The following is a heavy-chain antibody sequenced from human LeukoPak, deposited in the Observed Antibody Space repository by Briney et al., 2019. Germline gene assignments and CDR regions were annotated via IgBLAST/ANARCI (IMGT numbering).Heavy chain of an antibody. CDR2: ISSSGSTI. D-gene: IGHD6-19*01. V-gene: IGHV3-48*03. CDR3: ARDRIAVAGTAVD. CDR1: GFTFSSYE. J-gene: IGHJ4*02. Sequence: PGGSLRLSCAASGFTFSSYEMNWVRQAPGKGLEWVSYISSSGSTIYYADSVKGRFTISRDNAKNSLYLQMNSLRAEDTAVYYCARDRIAVAGTAVDWGQGTLVTVSS.